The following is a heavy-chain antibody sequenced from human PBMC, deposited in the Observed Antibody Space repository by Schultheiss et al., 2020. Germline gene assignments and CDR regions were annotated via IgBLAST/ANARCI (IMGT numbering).Heavy chain of an antibody. CDR2: INSDGSST. CDR3: ARDTCFDGVCRFDD. V-gene: IGHV3-74*01. CDR1: GFTFSTDW. Sequence: GGSLRLSCVDSGFTFSTDWMHWVRQAPGKGLVWVSRINSDGSSTSYADSVKGRFTISRDNAKNTLYLQMNSLRAEDTAVYYCARDTCFDGVCRFDDWGQGTLVTVSS. J-gene: IGHJ4*02. D-gene: IGHD2-8*01.